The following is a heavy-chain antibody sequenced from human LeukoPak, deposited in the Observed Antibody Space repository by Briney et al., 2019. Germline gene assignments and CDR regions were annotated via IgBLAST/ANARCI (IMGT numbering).Heavy chain of an antibody. V-gene: IGHV3-9*01. CDR3: AKAPHPGSYYYGLDV. CDR2: ISWNSDTK. Sequence: PGRSLRLSCAASGFTFENYAIHWVRQVPGKGLEWVSGISWNSDTKGYADSVKGRFTISRDNAEDSVYLQMNSLRPEDTAFYYCAKAPHPGSYYYGLDVWGQGTTVTVSS. CDR1: GFTFENYA. J-gene: IGHJ6*02.